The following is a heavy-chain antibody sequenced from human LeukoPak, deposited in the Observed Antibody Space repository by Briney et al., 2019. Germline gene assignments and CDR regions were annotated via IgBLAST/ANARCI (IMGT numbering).Heavy chain of an antibody. Sequence: SETLSLTCTVSGGSISSGGYYWSWIRQPPGRGLEWIGYIYHSGSTYYNPSLKSRVTISVDRSKNQFSLKLSSVTAADTAVYYCARAGRVGATSFDYWGQGTLVTVSS. CDR2: IYHSGST. V-gene: IGHV4-30-2*01. J-gene: IGHJ4*02. CDR3: ARAGRVGATSFDY. D-gene: IGHD1-26*01. CDR1: GGSISSGGYY.